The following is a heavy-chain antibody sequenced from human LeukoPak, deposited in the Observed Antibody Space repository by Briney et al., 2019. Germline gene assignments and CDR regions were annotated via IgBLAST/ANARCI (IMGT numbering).Heavy chain of an antibody. J-gene: IGHJ4*02. V-gene: IGHV1-69*04. Sequence: SVKVSCKASGGTFSSYAISWVRQAPGQGLEWMGRIIPILGIANYAQKFQGRVTITADKSTSTAYMELSSLRSEDTAMYYCARAAGSGSDYWGQGTLVTVSS. CDR2: IIPILGIA. CDR3: ARAAGSGSDY. CDR1: GGTFSSYA. D-gene: IGHD3-10*01.